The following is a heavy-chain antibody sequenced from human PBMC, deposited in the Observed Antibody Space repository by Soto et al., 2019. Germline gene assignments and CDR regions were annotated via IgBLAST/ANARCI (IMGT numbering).Heavy chain of an antibody. Sequence: GGSLRLSCAASGFTFTTYAMSWVRQAPGKGLEWVSAISGSGGSTYYADSVKGRFTISRDDSKNTLYLQMNSLRDEDTAVYYCVREDWHRFDSWGQGTLVTVSS. D-gene: IGHD2-21*01. CDR3: VREDWHRFDS. V-gene: IGHV3-23*01. CDR1: GFTFTTYA. J-gene: IGHJ4*02. CDR2: ISGSGGST.